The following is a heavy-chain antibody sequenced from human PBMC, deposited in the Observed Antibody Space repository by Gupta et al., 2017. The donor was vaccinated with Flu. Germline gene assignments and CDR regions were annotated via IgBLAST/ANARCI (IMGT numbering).Heavy chain of an antibody. CDR2: ISGSGGST. J-gene: IGHJ6*02. CDR1: GFTFSSSA. D-gene: IGHD6-19*01. CDR3: AKGHRSVAVAGTGPERVIYYYYGMDV. Sequence: EVQLLESGGGLVQPGGSLRLSCAASGFTFSSSAMTWVRQAPGKGREWVSAISGSGGSTYYADSVKGRFTSSRDNSKNTLYRQMNSLRAEDTAVYYCAKGHRSVAVAGTGPERVIYYYYGMDVWGQGTTVTVSS. V-gene: IGHV3-23*01.